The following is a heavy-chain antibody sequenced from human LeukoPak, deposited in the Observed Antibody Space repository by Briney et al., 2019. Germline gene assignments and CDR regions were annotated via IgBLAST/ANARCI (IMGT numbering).Heavy chain of an antibody. D-gene: IGHD3-10*01. J-gene: IGHJ6*02. Sequence: PGGSLRLSCTASGFIFCDHAMSWVRHAPGKGLECVGFIRSKAYGGTTEYAASVKGRFTISRDDSKGIAYLQMNSLKTEDTAVYYCSRGPILLWLHNGMDVWGQGTTVTVSS. CDR1: GFIFCDHA. CDR2: IRSKAYGGTT. CDR3: SRGPILLWLHNGMDV. V-gene: IGHV3-49*04.